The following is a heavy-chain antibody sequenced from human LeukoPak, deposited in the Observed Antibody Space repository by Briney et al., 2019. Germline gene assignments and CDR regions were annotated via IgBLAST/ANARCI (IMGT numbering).Heavy chain of an antibody. CDR1: GYTFTSYA. D-gene: IGHD4/OR15-4a*01. V-gene: IGHV1-69*04. J-gene: IGHJ4*02. Sequence: GASVKVSCKASGYTFTSYAMHWVRQAPGQRLEWMGRIIPILGIANYAQKFQGRVTITADKSTSTAYMELSSLRSEDTAVYYCARVADEGVLDYWGQGTLVTVSS. CDR3: ARVADEGVLDY. CDR2: IIPILGIA.